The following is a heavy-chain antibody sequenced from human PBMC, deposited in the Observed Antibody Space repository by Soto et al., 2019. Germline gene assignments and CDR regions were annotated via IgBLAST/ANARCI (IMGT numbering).Heavy chain of an antibody. CDR3: ARIPPVNYYFDY. CDR1: GYIFPNYV. Sequence: QVQLVQSGAEVKKPGASVKVSCKASGYIFPNYVIAWVRQAPGQGLEWMGWMSANNGDTSYAQKLQGRVTMTAHTSTTTAYMELRSLSSDDTAVYYCARIPPVNYYFDYWGQGTLVTVSS. J-gene: IGHJ4*02. CDR2: MSANNGDT. V-gene: IGHV1-18*01.